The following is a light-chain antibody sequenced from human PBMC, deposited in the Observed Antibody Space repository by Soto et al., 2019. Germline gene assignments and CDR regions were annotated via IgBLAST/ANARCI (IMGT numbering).Light chain of an antibody. V-gene: IGLV8-61*01. Sequence: QTVVTQEPSFSVSPGGTVTLTCGLSSGSVSTNYYPSWYQQTPGQGPRTLIYSTNIRSSGVPDRFSGSILGNKAVLTITGAQADDESGYFCVLYMGSGIPPVFGGGTKLTVL. CDR2: STN. CDR3: VLYMGSGIPPV. J-gene: IGLJ3*02. CDR1: SGSVSTNYY.